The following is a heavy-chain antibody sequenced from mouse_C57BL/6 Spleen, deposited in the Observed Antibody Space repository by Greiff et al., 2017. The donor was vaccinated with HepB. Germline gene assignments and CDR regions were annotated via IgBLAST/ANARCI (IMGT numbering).Heavy chain of an antibody. CDR1: GFSLSTFGMG. CDR3: ARTYYYGSSYGDYAMDY. V-gene: IGHV8-8*01. Sequence: QVTLKESGPGILQPSQTLSLTCSFSGFSLSTFGMGVGWIRQPSGKGLEWLAHIWWDDDKYYNPALKSRLTISKDTSKNQVFLKIANVDTADTATYYCARTYYYGSSYGDYAMDYWGQGTSVTVSS. CDR2: IWWDDDK. D-gene: IGHD1-1*01. J-gene: IGHJ4*01.